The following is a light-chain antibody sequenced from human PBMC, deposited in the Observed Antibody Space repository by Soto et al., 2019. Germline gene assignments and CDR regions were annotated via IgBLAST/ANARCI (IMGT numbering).Light chain of an antibody. V-gene: IGLV1-51*01. Sequence: QSVLTQPPSVSAAPGQKVNISCSGSSSNIGNDYVSWYQQVPGTAPKLLIYDNDKPPSGITDRISGSKSGTSATLGITGLQTGDEADYHCATWYNSLSSVRFGGGTKLTVL. CDR3: ATWYNSLSSVR. J-gene: IGLJ2*01. CDR2: DND. CDR1: SSNIGNDY.